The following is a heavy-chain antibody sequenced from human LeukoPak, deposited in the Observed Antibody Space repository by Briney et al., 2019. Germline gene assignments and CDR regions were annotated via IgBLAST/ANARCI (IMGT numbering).Heavy chain of an antibody. CDR3: ARGRYSSGYSP. D-gene: IGHD3-22*01. J-gene: IGHJ4*02. Sequence: SETLSLTCTVSGGSISSYYWSWIRQPPGKGLEWIGYIYASGSTSYNPSLKSRVTISVDTSKNQFSLKLSSVSAADTAVYYCARGRYSSGYSPWGQGTLVTVSS. CDR1: GGSISSYY. CDR2: IYASGST. V-gene: IGHV4-59*01.